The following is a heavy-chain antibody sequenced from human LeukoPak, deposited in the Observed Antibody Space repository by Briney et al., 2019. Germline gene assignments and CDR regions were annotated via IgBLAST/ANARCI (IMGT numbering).Heavy chain of an antibody. CDR3: ARDGLQYCSSTSCYPS. V-gene: IGHV3-21*01. Sequence: GGSLRLSCAASGFTSSSYSMNWVRQAPGKGLEWVSSISSSSSYIYYADSVKGRFTISRDNAKNSLYLQMNGLRAEDTAVYYCARDGLQYCSSTSCYPSWGQGTLVTVSS. J-gene: IGHJ5*02. CDR2: ISSSSSYI. CDR1: GFTSSSYS. D-gene: IGHD2-2*01.